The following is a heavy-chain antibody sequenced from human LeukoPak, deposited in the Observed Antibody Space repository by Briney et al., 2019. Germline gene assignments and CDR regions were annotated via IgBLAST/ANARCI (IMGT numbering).Heavy chain of an antibody. J-gene: IGHJ4*02. CDR1: GFTFSSSA. V-gene: IGHV3-23*01. D-gene: IGHD3-10*01. Sequence: PGGSLRLSCAASGFTFSSSAMSWVRQAPGKGLEWASSISGSGGSTYYADSVKGRFTISRDNSKNTLYLQMNSLRAEDTAVYFCARGGVDYYGSGTYYLMYYFDYWGQGALVTVSS. CDR3: ARGGVDYYGSGTYYLMYYFDY. CDR2: ISGSGGST.